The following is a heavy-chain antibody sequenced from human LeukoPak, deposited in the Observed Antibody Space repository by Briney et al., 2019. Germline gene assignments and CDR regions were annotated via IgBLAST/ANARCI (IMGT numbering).Heavy chain of an antibody. CDR3: AKVESIVVVPAATTFDY. CDR2: ISGSGGST. J-gene: IGHJ4*02. D-gene: IGHD2-2*01. V-gene: IGHV3-23*01. Sequence: GGSLRLSCAASGYTFSSYAMSWVRQAPGKGLEWVSAISGSGGSTYYADSVKGRFTISRDNSKNTLYLQMNSLRAEDTAVYYCAKVESIVVVPAATTFDYWGQGTLVTVSS. CDR1: GYTFSSYA.